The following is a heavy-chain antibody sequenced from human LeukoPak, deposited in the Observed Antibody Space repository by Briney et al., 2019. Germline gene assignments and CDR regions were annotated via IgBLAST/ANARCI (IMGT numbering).Heavy chain of an antibody. Sequence: SLTLSLTCTVSGGSISSGSYYWGWIRQPPGKGLEWIGSIYHSGSTYYNPSLKSRVTISVDTSKNQFSLKLSSVTAADTAVYYCARDYPSYYDFWSGYGVDYWGQGTLVTVSS. CDR3: ARDYPSYYDFWSGYGVDY. J-gene: IGHJ4*02. CDR2: IYHSGST. CDR1: GGSISSGSYY. D-gene: IGHD3-3*01. V-gene: IGHV4-39*07.